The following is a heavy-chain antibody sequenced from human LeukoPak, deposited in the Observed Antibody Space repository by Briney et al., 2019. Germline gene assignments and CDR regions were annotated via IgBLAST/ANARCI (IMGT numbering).Heavy chain of an antibody. CDR3: ASNPHYYDPGGGLSDY. CDR1: GFTFSSYS. CDR2: ISSSSSTI. D-gene: IGHD3-22*01. V-gene: IGHV3-48*01. Sequence: PGGSLRLSCAASGFTFSSYSMNWVRQAPGKGLEWVSYISSSSSTIYYTDSVKGRFTISRDNAKNSLYLQMNSLRAEDTAVYYCASNPHYYDPGGGLSDYWGQGTLVTVSS. J-gene: IGHJ4*02.